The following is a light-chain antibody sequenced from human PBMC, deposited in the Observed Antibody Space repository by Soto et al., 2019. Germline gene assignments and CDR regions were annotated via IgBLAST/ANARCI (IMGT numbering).Light chain of an antibody. J-gene: IGLJ1*01. CDR1: SSDVGGYNY. V-gene: IGLV1-47*01. CDR2: RNN. Sequence: QSVLTQPASVSGSPGQSITISCAGTSSDVGGYNYVYWYQQLPGTAPKLLIYRNNQRPSGVPDRFSGSKSGTSASLAISGLRSEDEADYYCAAWDDSLSVYNYVFGTGTKVTVL. CDR3: AAWDDSLSVYNYV.